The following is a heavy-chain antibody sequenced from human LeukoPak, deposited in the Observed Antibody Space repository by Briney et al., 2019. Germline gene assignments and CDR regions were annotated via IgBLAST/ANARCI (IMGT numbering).Heavy chain of an antibody. CDR1: GGSISSSNW. J-gene: IGHJ2*01. CDR3: ARDSNDYLWGSYRDRYFDL. D-gene: IGHD3-16*02. Sequence: SETLSLTCAVSGGSISSSNWWSWVRQPPGKGLEWIGEIYHSGSTNYNPSLKSRVTISVDKSKNQFSLKLSSVTAADTAVYYCARDSNDYLWGSYRDRYFDLWGRGTLVTVSS. CDR2: IYHSGST. V-gene: IGHV4-4*02.